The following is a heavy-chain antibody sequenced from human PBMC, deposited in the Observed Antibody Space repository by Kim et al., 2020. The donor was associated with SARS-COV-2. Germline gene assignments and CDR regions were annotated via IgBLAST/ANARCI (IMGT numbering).Heavy chain of an antibody. Sequence: ASVKVSCKASGYTFTSYGISWVRQAPGQGLEWMGWISAYNGNTNYAQKLQGRVTMTTDTSTSTAYMELGSLRSDDTAVYYCARGIKRITMVRGVIAWFDPWGQGTLVTVSS. CDR2: ISAYNGNT. D-gene: IGHD3-10*01. CDR3: ARGIKRITMVRGVIAWFDP. CDR1: GYTFTSYG. J-gene: IGHJ5*02. V-gene: IGHV1-18*01.